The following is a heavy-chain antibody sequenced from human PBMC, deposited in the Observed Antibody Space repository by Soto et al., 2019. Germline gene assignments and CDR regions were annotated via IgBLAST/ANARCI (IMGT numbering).Heavy chain of an antibody. D-gene: IGHD5-18*01. J-gene: IGHJ6*02. CDR2: IYYSGST. CDR3: ARQLDTAMGDYGMDV. CDR1: GGSISSSSYY. V-gene: IGHV4-39*01. Sequence: QSQTLSLTCTVSGGSISSSSYYWGWIRQPPGKGLEWIGSIYYSGSTYYNPSLKSRVTISVDTSKNQFSLKLSSVTAADTAVYYCARQLDTAMGDYGMDVWGQGTTVTVSS.